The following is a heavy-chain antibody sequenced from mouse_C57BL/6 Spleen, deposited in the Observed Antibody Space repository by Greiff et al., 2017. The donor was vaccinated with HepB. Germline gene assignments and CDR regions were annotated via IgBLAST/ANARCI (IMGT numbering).Heavy chain of an antibody. CDR2: ISNGGGST. CDR1: GFTFSDYY. J-gene: IGHJ2*01. CDR3: AREYYYGSTYYFDY. Sequence: EVQVVESGGGLVQPGGSLKLSCAASGFTFSDYYMYWVRQTPEKRLEWVAYISNGGGSTYYPDTVKGRFTISRDNAKNTLYLQMSRLKSEDTAMYYCAREYYYGSTYYFDYWGQGTTPTVSS. D-gene: IGHD1-1*01. V-gene: IGHV5-12*01.